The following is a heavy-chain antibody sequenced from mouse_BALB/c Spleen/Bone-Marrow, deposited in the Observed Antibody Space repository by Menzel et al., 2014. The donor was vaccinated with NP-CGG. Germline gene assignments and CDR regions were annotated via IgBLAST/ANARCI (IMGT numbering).Heavy chain of an antibody. CDR2: ISSGGSYT. CDR1: GFTFSSYA. CDR3: ARSPQRDYAMDY. D-gene: IGHD3-2*02. V-gene: IGHV5-9-4*01. J-gene: IGHJ4*01. Sequence: EVMLVESGGGLVKPGGSLKLSCAASGFTFSSYAMSWVRQSPEKRLEWVAEISSGGSYTYYPDTVTGRFTISRDNAKNTLYLEMSSLRSEDTAMYYCARSPQRDYAMDYWGQGNSVTVSS.